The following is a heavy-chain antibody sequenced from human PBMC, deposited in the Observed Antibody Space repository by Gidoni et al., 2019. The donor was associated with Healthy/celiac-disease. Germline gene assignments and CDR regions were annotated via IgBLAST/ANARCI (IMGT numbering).Heavy chain of an antibody. Sequence: QVQLVQSGAEVKKPGSSVKVSCKASGGTCSSYTISWVRQAPGQGLVWMGRIIPILGIANDEQKFQGRVTITADKSTSTAYMELSSLRSEDTAVYYCASRTAAGSNWFDPWGQGTLVTVSS. CDR1: GGTCSSYT. J-gene: IGHJ5*02. CDR2: IIPILGIA. V-gene: IGHV1-69*02. CDR3: ASRTAAGSNWFDP. D-gene: IGHD6-13*01.